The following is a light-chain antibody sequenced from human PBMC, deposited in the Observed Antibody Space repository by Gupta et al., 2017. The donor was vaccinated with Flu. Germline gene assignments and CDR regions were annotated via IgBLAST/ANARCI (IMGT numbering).Light chain of an antibody. V-gene: IGLV2-23*02. CDR2: RVS. J-gene: IGLJ1*01. CDR3: CADACGSIYV. CDR1: SDDIGKYDI. Sequence: SALTQPDSLSGSPGPSITISCIGPSDDIGKYDIVSWFQQHPSKAHRLILSRVSQRPAGVPGRFSGSRSANTASLTISGRQNEDEADYFGCADACGSIYVFGTGTKVTVL.